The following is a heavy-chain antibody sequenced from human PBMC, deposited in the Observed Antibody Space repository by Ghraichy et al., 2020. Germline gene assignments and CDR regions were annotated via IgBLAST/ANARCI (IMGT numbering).Heavy chain of an antibody. J-gene: IGHJ3*02. Sequence: GESLNISCAASGFTFSSYSMNWVRQAPGKGLEWVSSISSSSSYIYYADSVKGRFTISRDNAKNSLYLQMNSLRAEDTAVYYCARDHEVRFLEWTRDAFDIWGQGTMVTVSS. D-gene: IGHD3-3*01. CDR3: ARDHEVRFLEWTRDAFDI. CDR2: ISSSSSYI. V-gene: IGHV3-21*01. CDR1: GFTFSSYS.